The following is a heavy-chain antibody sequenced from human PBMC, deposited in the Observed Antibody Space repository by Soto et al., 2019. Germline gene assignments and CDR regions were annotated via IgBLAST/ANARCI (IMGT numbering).Heavy chain of an antibody. D-gene: IGHD1-26*01. Sequence: QVTLKESGPVLVKPTETLTLTCTVSGFSLSKARMGVSWIRHPPGKALEWLAHIFWNDERSYNTSLKSRLTISRDTSKSQVVLTMTNVDPVDTGTYFCARALREGLPIYYFDSWGQGTLVTVSS. CDR1: GFSLSKARMG. V-gene: IGHV2-26*01. CDR3: ARALREGLPIYYFDS. CDR2: IFWNDER. J-gene: IGHJ4*02.